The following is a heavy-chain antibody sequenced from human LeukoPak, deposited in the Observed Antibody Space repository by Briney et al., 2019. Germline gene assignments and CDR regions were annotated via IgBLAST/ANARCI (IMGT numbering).Heavy chain of an antibody. V-gene: IGHV4-4*02. CDR1: GGSISNTNW. D-gene: IGHD2-8*01. J-gene: IGHJ4*02. CDR3: SRENGAFSPFGY. CDR2: ISLTGLT. Sequence: PSGTLSLTCGVSGGSISNTNWWSWVRQPPGEGLEWIGEISLTGLTHYNPSLESRVTVSLDKSKNQLSLNLTSVTAADTAVYYCSRENGAFSPFGYWGQGTLVTVLS.